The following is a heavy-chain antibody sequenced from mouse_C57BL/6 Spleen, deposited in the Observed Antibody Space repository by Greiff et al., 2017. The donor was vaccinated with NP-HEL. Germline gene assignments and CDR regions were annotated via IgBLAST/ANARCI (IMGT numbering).Heavy chain of an antibody. V-gene: IGHV5-17*01. D-gene: IGHD1-2*01. CDR3: ARRNSDGRFAY. CDR2: ISSGSSTI. J-gene: IGHJ3*01. CDR1: GFTFSDYG. Sequence: EVMLVESGGGLVKPGGSLKLSCAASGFTFSDYGMHWVRQAPEKGLEWVAYISSGSSTIYYADTVKGRFTISRDNAKNTLFLQMTSLRSEDTAMYYCARRNSDGRFAYWGQGTLVTVSA.